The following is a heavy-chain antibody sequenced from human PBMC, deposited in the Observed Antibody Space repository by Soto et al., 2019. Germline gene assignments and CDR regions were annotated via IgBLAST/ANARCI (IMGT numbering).Heavy chain of an antibody. D-gene: IGHD1-26*01. Sequence: GASVKVSCKAPEDTFTSYYINCVRQAPGQVLEWMGIINPNGGSTRYAQKFQGRVTFTRDTPASTVYLELRSLRSDDTAFYYCARSSGGVFGIIIEGSNWFGSWGQGTLVTVS. J-gene: IGHJ5*01. CDR1: EDTFTSYY. CDR3: ARSSGGVFGIIIEGSNWFGS. CDR2: INPNGGST. V-gene: IGHV1-46*01.